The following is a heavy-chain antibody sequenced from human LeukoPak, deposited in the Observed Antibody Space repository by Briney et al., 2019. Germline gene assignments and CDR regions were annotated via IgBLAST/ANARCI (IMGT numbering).Heavy chain of an antibody. Sequence: PSETLSLTCTVSGGSISSGDYYWSWIRQPPGKGLEWIGYIYYSGSTYYNPSLKSRVTISVDTSKNQFSLKLSSVTAADTAVYYCARLWGDYYDSSGYSPDYWGQGTLVTASS. V-gene: IGHV4-30-4*08. D-gene: IGHD3-22*01. CDR1: GGSISSGDYY. CDR2: IYYSGST. J-gene: IGHJ4*02. CDR3: ARLWGDYYDSSGYSPDY.